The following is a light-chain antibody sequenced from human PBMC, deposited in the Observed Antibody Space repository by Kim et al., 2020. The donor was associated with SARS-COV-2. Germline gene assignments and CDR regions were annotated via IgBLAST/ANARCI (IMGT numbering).Light chain of an antibody. J-gene: IGKJ4*01. CDR2: DSS. V-gene: IGKV3-15*01. Sequence: VAPGERATLSCRASQSVGSNLAWYQQKPGQGPRVLIYDSSTRASGVPARFSGSGSGTEFTLTISSLQSEDFAGYFCQQYNQWPLTFGGGTKVDIK. CDR3: QQYNQWPLT. CDR1: QSVGSN.